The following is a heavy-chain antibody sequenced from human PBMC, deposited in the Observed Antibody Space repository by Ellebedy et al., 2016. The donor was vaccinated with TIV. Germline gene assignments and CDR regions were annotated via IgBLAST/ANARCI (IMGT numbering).Heavy chain of an antibody. J-gene: IGHJ4*02. CDR2: ILNDGST. CDR3: VRGRDAYKTGY. Sequence: MPSETLSLTCTVSDDSISSPYCSWIRQPPGKGLEWIGYILNDGSTRYNPSLKSRVTISVDTSKKLFPLKLNSVTAADTAVYYCVRGRDAYKTGYWGQGTLVSVSS. V-gene: IGHV4-59*11. CDR1: DDSISSPY. D-gene: IGHD5-24*01.